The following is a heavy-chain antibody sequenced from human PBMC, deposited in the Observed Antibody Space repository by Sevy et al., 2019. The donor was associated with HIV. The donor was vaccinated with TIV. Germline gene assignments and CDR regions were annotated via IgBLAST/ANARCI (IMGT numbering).Heavy chain of an antibody. V-gene: IGHV3-23*01. CDR2: ISASGGTT. Sequence: GGSLGLSCAASGFTFSNYAMSWVRQAPGKGLEWVSAISASGGTTFFADSVKGRFTIPRDNSKNTMYLQMNSLRVEDTAVYYCAKSPSSPGSSSTWATFDYWGQGTLVTVSS. CDR1: GFTFSNYA. J-gene: IGHJ4*02. D-gene: IGHD6-13*01. CDR3: AKSPSSPGSSSTWATFDY.